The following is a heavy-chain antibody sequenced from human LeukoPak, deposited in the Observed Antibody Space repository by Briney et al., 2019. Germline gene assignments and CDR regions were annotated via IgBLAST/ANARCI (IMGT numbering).Heavy chain of an antibody. Sequence: PGGSLRLSCAASGFTVSSNYMSWVRQAPGKGLEWVSTIRKTGGETYYADSVKGRFTVSRDNSKNTLSVEMNSLRAEDTAVYYCAKGGRTTWFDPWGQGTLVTVSS. CDR2: RKTGGET. J-gene: IGHJ5*02. CDR3: AKGGRTTWFDP. D-gene: IGHD2-2*01. V-gene: IGHV3-53*01. CDR1: GFTVSSNY.